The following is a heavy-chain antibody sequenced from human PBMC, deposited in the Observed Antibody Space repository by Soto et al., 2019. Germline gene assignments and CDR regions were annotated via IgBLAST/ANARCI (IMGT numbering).Heavy chain of an antibody. Sequence: EVQLVESGGGLVKPGGSLRLSCAASGFTFSSYSMNWVRQAPGKGLEWVSSISSSSSYIYYADSVKGRFTISRDNAKNSLYVQINSLRAEYTAVYCCARDPPQLRDFGGLPFDYWGQGTLVTVSS. CDR2: ISSSSSYI. CDR3: ARDPPQLRDFGGLPFDY. D-gene: IGHD3-9*01. J-gene: IGHJ4*02. V-gene: IGHV3-21*01. CDR1: GFTFSSYS.